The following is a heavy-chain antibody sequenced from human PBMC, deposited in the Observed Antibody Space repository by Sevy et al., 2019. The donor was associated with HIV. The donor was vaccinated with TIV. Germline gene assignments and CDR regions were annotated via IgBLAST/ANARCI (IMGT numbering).Heavy chain of an antibody. Sequence: GGSLRLSCAASGFSFNIYGMHWVRQAPGKGPEWVSVIWSDGINKYYADSVKGRFTISRDNSRNTLYLQMNSLGAEDTAVYYGATLGPNNGMDVWGQGTTVTVSS. CDR1: GFSFNIYG. J-gene: IGHJ6*02. V-gene: IGHV3-33*01. CDR2: IWSDGINK. CDR3: ATLGPNNGMDV. D-gene: IGHD7-27*01.